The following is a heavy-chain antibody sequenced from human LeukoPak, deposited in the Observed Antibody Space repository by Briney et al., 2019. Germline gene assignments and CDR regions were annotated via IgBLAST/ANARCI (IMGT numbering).Heavy chain of an antibody. V-gene: IGHV4-59*01. CDR1: GGSISSYY. J-gene: IGHJ6*02. Sequence: SETLSLTCTVSGGSISSYYWSWIRQPPGKGLEWIGYIYYSGSTNYNPSLKSRVTISVDTSKNQFSLKLSSVTAADTAVYYCAREGRAAAFYYYYGMDVWGQGTTVTVSS. D-gene: IGHD6-13*01. CDR2: IYYSGST. CDR3: AREGRAAAFYYYYGMDV.